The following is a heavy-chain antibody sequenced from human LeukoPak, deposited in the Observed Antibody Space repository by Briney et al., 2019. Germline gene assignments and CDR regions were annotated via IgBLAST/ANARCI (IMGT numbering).Heavy chain of an antibody. J-gene: IGHJ4*02. CDR1: GFTFSYYS. CDR3: ARDRPYGGKGDFDY. Sequence: AGGSLRLSCAASGFTFSYYSMNWVRQAPGKGLEWVSYISDSSDTMYYADSVKGRFTISRDNAKNSLYLQMNSLRAEDTAVYYCARDRPYGGKGDFDYWGQGTLVTVSS. CDR2: ISDSSDTM. V-gene: IGHV3-48*01. D-gene: IGHD4-23*01.